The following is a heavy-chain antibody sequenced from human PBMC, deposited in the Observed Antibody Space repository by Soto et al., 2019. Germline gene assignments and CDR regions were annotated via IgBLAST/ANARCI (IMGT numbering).Heavy chain of an antibody. Sequence: QVQLVQSGAEVKKPGASVKVSRKASGYTFTSYYMHWVRQAPGQGLEWMGIINPSGGSTSYAQKFQGRVTMTRDTSTSTVYMELSSLRSEDTAVYYCARGIVVVTAREGYFQHWGQGTLVTVSS. D-gene: IGHD2-21*02. J-gene: IGHJ1*01. CDR3: ARGIVVVTAREGYFQH. CDR1: GYTFTSYY. V-gene: IGHV1-46*01. CDR2: INPSGGST.